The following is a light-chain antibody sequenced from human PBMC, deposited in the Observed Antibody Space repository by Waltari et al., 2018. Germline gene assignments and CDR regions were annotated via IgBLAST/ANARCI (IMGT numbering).Light chain of an antibody. CDR1: QSISSW. Sequence: DIQMTQSPSTLSASVGDRVTITCRASQSISSWLAWYQQKPGKAPKLLIYKASGLESGVPSRFSGSGSGTEFTLTISSLQPDDFATYYCQQYNSYSKWTFGQGTKVEIK. CDR3: QQYNSYSKWT. V-gene: IGKV1-5*03. CDR2: KAS. J-gene: IGKJ1*01.